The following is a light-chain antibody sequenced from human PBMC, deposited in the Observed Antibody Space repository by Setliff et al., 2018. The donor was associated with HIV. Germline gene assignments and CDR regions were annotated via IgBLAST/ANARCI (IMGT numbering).Light chain of an antibody. V-gene: IGLV2-14*01. CDR2: EVN. CDR1: SSDVGGYDY. CDR3: SSYTTNTTFV. Sequence: QSALTQPASVSGSPGQSITISCTGTSSDVGGYDYVSWYQHHPGKAPKLIIYEVNDRPSGVSNRFSGSKSGNTASLTISGLQAEDEADYYCSSYTTNTTFVFGTGTKVTVL. J-gene: IGLJ1*01.